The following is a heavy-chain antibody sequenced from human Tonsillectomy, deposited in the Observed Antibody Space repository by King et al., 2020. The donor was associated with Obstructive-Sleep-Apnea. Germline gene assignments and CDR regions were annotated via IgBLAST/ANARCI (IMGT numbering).Heavy chain of an antibody. CDR1: GYTFTSYW. CDR3: ARQGTGRPLDY. CDR2: IDPSDSYT. V-gene: IGHV5-10-1*01. Sequence: QLVQSGAEVKKPGESLRLSCKGSGYTFTSYWISWVRQMPGKGLEWVGRIDPSDSYTNYSPSFQGHVTISADKSISTAYLQWRSLKASDTAMYYCARQGTGRPLDYWGQGTLVTVSS. J-gene: IGHJ4*02. D-gene: IGHD3-10*01.